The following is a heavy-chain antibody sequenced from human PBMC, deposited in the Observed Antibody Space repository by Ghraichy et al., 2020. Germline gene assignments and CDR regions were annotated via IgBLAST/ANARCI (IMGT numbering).Heavy chain of an antibody. V-gene: IGHV4-39*01. CDR1: GGSLLSDTYF. D-gene: IGHD5-18*01. CDR2: IFVGGST. J-gene: IGHJ6*02. Sequence: SETLSLTCTVSGGSLLSDTYFLGWLRHPPVKGLEWIGCIFVGGSTHYKPSLKSRVTISADTSKNQVSLKVSSMTAADTAVYYCARQAPYSPPVYGMDVWGQGAPVTVSS. CDR3: ARQAPYSPPVYGMDV.